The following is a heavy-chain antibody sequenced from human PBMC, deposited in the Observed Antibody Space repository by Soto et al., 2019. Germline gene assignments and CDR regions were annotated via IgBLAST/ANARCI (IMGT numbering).Heavy chain of an antibody. CDR2: ISSSSSYI. CDR3: AREYLVGATRKPDY. J-gene: IGHJ4*02. V-gene: IGHV3-21*01. CDR1: GFTFSSYS. D-gene: IGHD1-26*01. Sequence: KPGVSLRLSCASSGFTFSSYSMNWARQAPGKGLEWVSSISSSSSYIYYADSVKGRFTISRDNAKNSLYLQMNSLRAEDTAVYYCAREYLVGATRKPDYWGQGTLVTVSS.